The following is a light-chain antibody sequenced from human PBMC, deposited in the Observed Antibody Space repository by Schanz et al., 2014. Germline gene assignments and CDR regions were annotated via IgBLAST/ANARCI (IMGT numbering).Light chain of an antibody. V-gene: IGKV3-15*01. Sequence: EIVMTQSLATLSVSPGERATLSCRASESISDNLAWYQHKPGQAPRLLIYGASTRATGIPARFSGGGSGTEFTLTISSLQSEDFGVYYCQQYNNWPPLYTFGQGTKLEIK. J-gene: IGKJ2*01. CDR1: ESISDN. CDR2: GAS. CDR3: QQYNNWPPLYT.